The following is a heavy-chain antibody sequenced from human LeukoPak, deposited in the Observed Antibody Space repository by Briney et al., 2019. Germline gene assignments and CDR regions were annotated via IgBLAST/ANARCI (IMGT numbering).Heavy chain of an antibody. CDR2: IIPIFGTA. Sequence: AASVKVSCKASGGTFSSYAISWVRQAPGQGLEWMGGIIPIFGTANYAQKFQGRVTITADESTSTAYMELSSLRSEDTAVYYCASELGKTTGLDVWGKGTTVTVSS. J-gene: IGHJ6*04. D-gene: IGHD4-17*01. CDR3: ASELGKTTGLDV. V-gene: IGHV1-69*13. CDR1: GGTFSSYA.